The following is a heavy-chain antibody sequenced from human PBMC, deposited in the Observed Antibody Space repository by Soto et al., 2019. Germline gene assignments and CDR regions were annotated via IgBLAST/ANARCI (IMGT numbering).Heavy chain of an antibody. D-gene: IGHD5-12*01. CDR1: GFEFSAYC. V-gene: IGHV3-7*01. CDR2: IKKDGNEK. J-gene: IGHJ4*02. Sequence: EVQLVESGGGLVQPGGSLRVSCAASGFEFSAYCMTWVRQAPGQGLEWVATIKKDGNEKYYGASVRGRFSVIRDNAKNASYLQMDRLKAEDTGVYSCAGGRYNCGDDPKFFDYWGQGAWVTVSS. CDR3: AGGRYNCGDDPKFFDY.